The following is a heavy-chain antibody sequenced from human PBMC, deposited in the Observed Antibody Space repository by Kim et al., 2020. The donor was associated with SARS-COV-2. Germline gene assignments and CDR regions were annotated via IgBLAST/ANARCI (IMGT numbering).Heavy chain of an antibody. V-gene: IGHV4-34*01. D-gene: IGHD6-6*01. Sequence: NYDPSLKSRVTISVDTSKNQFSLKLSSVTAADTAVYYCAIGRAAHFLPGYWGQGTLVTVSS. CDR3: AIGRAAHFLPGY. J-gene: IGHJ4*02.